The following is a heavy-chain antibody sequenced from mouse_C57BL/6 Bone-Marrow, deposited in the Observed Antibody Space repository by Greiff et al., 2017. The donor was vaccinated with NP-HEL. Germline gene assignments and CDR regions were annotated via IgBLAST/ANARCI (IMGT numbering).Heavy chain of an antibody. CDR2: ISYDGSN. Sequence: DVKLQESGPGLVKPSQSLSLTCSVTGYSITSGYYWNWIRQFPGNKLEWMGYISYDGSNNYNPSLKNRISITRDTSKNQFFLKLNSVTTEDTATYYCARNSNYYAMDYWGQGTSVTVSS. D-gene: IGHD2-5*01. CDR1: GYSITSGYY. J-gene: IGHJ4*01. V-gene: IGHV3-6*01. CDR3: ARNSNYYAMDY.